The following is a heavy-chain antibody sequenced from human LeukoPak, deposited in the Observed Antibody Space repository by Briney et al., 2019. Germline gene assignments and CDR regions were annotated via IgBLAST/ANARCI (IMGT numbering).Heavy chain of an antibody. CDR2: INWNGGST. V-gene: IGHV3-20*04. D-gene: IGHD3-22*01. CDR3: ARNNYYDSSGYYYVCDY. J-gene: IGHJ4*02. CDR1: GFTFSSYG. Sequence: GGSLRLSCAASGFTFSSYGMSWVRQAPGKGLEWVSGINWNGGSTGYADSVKGRFTISRDNAKNSLYLQMNSLRAEDTALYYCARNNYYDSSGYYYVCDYWGQGTLVTVSS.